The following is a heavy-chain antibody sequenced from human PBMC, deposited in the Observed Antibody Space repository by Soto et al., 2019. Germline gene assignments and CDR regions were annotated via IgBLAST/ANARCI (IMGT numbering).Heavy chain of an antibody. Sequence: SETLSLTCTVSGGSISSSSYYWGWIRQSPGKGLEWIGTIFYTGRTYYNPSLESRVTLSVDTSKDQFSLHLTSVTAADTAVYYCTRHHPHHYDSSGYFDYWGQGTLVTVSS. CDR3: TRHHPHHYDSSGYFDY. J-gene: IGHJ4*02. D-gene: IGHD3-22*01. V-gene: IGHV4-39*01. CDR1: GGSISSSSYY. CDR2: IFYTGRT.